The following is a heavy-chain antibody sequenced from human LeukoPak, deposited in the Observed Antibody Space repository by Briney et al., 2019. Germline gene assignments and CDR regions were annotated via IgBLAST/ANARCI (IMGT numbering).Heavy chain of an antibody. CDR2: ISSSSSTI. J-gene: IGHJ4*02. Sequence: GGSLRLSCAASGFTFSSYSMNWVRQAPGKGLEWVSYISSSSSTIYYADSVKGRFTISRDNAKNSLYLQMNSLRDEDTAVYYCASKALDYFCFDSWGQGTLVTVSS. CDR3: ASKALDYFCFDS. CDR1: GFTFSSYS. D-gene: IGHD3-16*01. V-gene: IGHV3-48*02.